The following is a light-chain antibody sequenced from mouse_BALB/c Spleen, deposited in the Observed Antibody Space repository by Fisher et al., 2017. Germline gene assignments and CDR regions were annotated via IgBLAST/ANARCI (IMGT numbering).Light chain of an antibody. Sequence: DIVLTQSTAIMAASLGQKVTMTCSASSSVSSSYLHWYQQKSGASPKPLIHRTSNLASGVPARFSGSGSGTSYSLTISSVEAEDDATYYCQQWSGNPLTFGAGTKLELK. J-gene: IGKJ5*01. CDR3: QQWSGNPLT. CDR1: SSVSSSY. V-gene: IGKV4-58*01. CDR2: RTS.